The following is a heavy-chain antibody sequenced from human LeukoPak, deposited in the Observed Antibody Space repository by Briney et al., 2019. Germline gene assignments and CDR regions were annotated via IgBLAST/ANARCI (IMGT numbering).Heavy chain of an antibody. CDR2: IHTSGST. D-gene: IGHD6-6*01. Sequence: SETLSLTCAVSGYSISSGYYWGWIRQPAGEGLEWIGRIHTSGSTNYNPSLKSRVTMSVDTSKKQFSLKLSSVTAADTAVYYCATPSSMGDAFDIWGQGTMVTVSS. CDR3: ATPSSMGDAFDI. CDR1: GYSISSGYY. V-gene: IGHV4-4*07. J-gene: IGHJ3*02.